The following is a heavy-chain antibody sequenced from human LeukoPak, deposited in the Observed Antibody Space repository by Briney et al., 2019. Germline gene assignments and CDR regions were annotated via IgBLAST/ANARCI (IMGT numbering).Heavy chain of an antibody. D-gene: IGHD6-13*01. CDR3: ARDTAAAVGYYYYYMDV. V-gene: IGHV3-30*04. CDR2: ISYDGSNK. J-gene: IGHJ6*03. Sequence: GGSLRLSCAASGFTFSSYAMHWVRQAPGKGLEWVAVISYDGSNKYYADSVKGRFTISRDNSKNTLYLQMNSLRAEDTAVYYCARDTAAAVGYYYYYMDVWGKGTTVTVSS. CDR1: GFTFSSYA.